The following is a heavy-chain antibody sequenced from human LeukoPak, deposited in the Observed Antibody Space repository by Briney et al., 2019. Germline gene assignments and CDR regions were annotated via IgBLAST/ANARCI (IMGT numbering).Heavy chain of an antibody. CDR2: ISYDGSNK. Sequence: PGGSLRLSCAASGFTFSSYAMHWVRQAPGKGLEWVAVISYDGSNKYYADSVKGRFTISRDNSKNTLYLQMNSLRAEDTAVYYCARGWTWIQLWDGYFDYWGQGTLVTVSS. CDR1: GFTFSSYA. D-gene: IGHD5-18*01. V-gene: IGHV3-30-3*01. J-gene: IGHJ4*02. CDR3: ARGWTWIQLWDGYFDY.